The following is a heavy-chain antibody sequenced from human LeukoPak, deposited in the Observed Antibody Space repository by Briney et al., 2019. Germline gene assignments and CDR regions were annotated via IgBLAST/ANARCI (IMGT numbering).Heavy chain of an antibody. Sequence: ASVKVSCKASGGTFSSYAISWVRQAPGQGLEWMGGINPNSGDTNYAQKFQGRITMTRDTSISTAYMELSSLRSDDTAMYYCARMWSTATSGWNWFDPWGQGTLVTVSS. D-gene: IGHD6-13*01. J-gene: IGHJ5*02. CDR2: INPNSGDT. V-gene: IGHV1-2*02. CDR1: GGTFSSYA. CDR3: ARMWSTATSGWNWFDP.